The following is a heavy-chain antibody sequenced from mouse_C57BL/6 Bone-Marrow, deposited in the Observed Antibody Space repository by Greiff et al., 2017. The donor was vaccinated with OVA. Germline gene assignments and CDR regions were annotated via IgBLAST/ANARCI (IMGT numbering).Heavy chain of an antibody. CDR3: ARSRITTVVAYYAMDY. V-gene: IGHV1-55*01. J-gene: IGHJ4*01. CDR2: IYPGSGST. Sequence: VQLQQPGAELVKPGASVKMSCKASGYTFTSYWITWVKQRPGQGLEWIGDIYPGSGSTNYNEKFKSKATLTVDTSSSTAYMQLSSLTSEDSAVYYCARSRITTVVAYYAMDYWGQGTSVTVSS. D-gene: IGHD1-1*01. CDR1: GYTFTSYW.